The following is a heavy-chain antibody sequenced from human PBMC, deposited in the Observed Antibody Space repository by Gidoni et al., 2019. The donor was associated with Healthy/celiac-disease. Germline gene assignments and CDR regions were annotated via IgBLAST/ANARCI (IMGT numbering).Heavy chain of an antibody. CDR2: INPNSGGT. CDR3: ARAPIVGATHDAFDI. J-gene: IGHJ3*02. D-gene: IGHD1-26*01. Sequence: QVQLVQSVSEVKKPGASVKVSCKASGYTFTGFYMHWVLQAPGQGLEWMGWINPNSGGTNYAKKFQGGVTMTRETSISTAYMELSRRRSDDTAVYYCARAPIVGATHDAFDIWGQGTMVTVSS. CDR1: GYTFTGFY. V-gene: IGHV1-2*02.